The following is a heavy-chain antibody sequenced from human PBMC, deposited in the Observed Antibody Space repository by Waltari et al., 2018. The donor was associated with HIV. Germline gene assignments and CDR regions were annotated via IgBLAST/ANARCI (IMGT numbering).Heavy chain of an antibody. J-gene: IGHJ5*02. V-gene: IGHV3-NL1*01. CDR1: GFDRSRVG. CDR2: IWTDGRRA. Sequence: VHLVESGGDVVQPGGSLRLTCEVSGFDRSRVGMHWVRQAPGKGLEWVAIIWTDGRRANYGNSVRGRFTIYRDNYKNTVFLEMNSLTEEDTAMYFCVRSDDDGDSWGQGTRVTVSS. D-gene: IGHD3-16*01. CDR3: VRSDDDGDS.